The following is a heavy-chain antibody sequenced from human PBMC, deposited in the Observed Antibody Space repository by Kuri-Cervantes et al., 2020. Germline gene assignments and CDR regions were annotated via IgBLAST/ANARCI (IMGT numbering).Heavy chain of an antibody. Sequence: GSLRLSCAVYGGSFSGYYWSWIRQPPGKGLEWIGEINHSGSTNYNPSLKSRVTISVDTSKNQFSLKLSSVTAADTAVYYCARGEMKGIAKTFDSWGQGTLVTVSS. D-gene: IGHD6-13*01. CDR1: GGSFSGYY. CDR3: ARGEMKGIAKTFDS. CDR2: INHSGST. V-gene: IGHV4-34*01. J-gene: IGHJ4*02.